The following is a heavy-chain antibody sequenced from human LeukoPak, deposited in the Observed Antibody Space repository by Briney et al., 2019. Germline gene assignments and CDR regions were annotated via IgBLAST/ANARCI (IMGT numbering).Heavy chain of an antibody. J-gene: IGHJ4*02. CDR3: ARSGSYAAAGDY. CDR2: IYYSGST. D-gene: IGHD2-15*01. V-gene: IGHV4-59*08. Sequence: PSETLSLTCTVSGGSISSYYWSWIRQPPGKGLEWIGYIYYSGSTNYNPSLKSRVTISLDTSENQFSLKLSSVTAADTAVYYCARSGSYAAAGDYWGQGTLVTVSS. CDR1: GGSISSYY.